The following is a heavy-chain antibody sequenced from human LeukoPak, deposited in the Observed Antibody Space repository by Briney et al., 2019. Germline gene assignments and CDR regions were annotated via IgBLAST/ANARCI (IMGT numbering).Heavy chain of an antibody. Sequence: PGGSLRLSCTASGFTFGDYAMSWVRQAPGKGLEWVGFIRSKAYGGTTEYAASVKGRFTISRDDSKSSAYLQMNSLKTEDTAVYYCTGDTSGYDFVDFDYWGQGTLVTVSS. J-gene: IGHJ4*02. CDR2: IRSKAYGGTT. CDR3: TGDTSGYDFVDFDY. CDR1: GFTFGDYA. V-gene: IGHV3-49*04. D-gene: IGHD5-12*01.